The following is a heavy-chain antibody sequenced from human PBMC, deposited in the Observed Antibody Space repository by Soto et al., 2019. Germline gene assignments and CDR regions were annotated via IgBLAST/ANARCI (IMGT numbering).Heavy chain of an antibody. CDR1: GFTVNLYG. J-gene: IGHJ3*01. Sequence: EVQLLDSGGDLVQPGGSLRLSCAASGFTVNLYGMNWVRQAPGKGPEWVSGISGSGSRTYYRDSVKGRFTISRDNSNNTVDLRLSSLRPEDTAVYYCATRRLGAAALEDAFDVWGQGTLVTVSS. CDR3: ATRRLGAAALEDAFDV. D-gene: IGHD2-2*01. CDR2: ISGSGSRT. V-gene: IGHV3-23*01.